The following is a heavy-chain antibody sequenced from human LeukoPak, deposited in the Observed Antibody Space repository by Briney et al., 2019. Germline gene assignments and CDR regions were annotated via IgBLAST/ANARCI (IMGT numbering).Heavy chain of an antibody. J-gene: IGHJ4*02. V-gene: IGHV3-9*01. CDR1: GFTFDDYA. CDR2: ISWNSGSI. CDR3: AKGPDYSSSWYLYYFDY. Sequence: TGGSLRLSCAASGFTFDDYAMHWVRHAPGKGLEWVSGISWNSGSIGYADSVKGRFTISRDNAKNSLYLQMNSLRAEDTALYYCAKGPDYSSSWYLYYFDYWGQGTLVTVSS. D-gene: IGHD6-13*01.